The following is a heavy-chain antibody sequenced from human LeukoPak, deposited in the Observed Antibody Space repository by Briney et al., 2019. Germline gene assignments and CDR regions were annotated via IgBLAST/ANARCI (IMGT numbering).Heavy chain of an antibody. CDR3: ASGTYYYYYCGMDV. D-gene: IGHD1-26*01. CDR2: ISGSGGST. V-gene: IGHV3-23*01. J-gene: IGHJ6*02. CDR1: GFTFSSYA. Sequence: GGSLRLSCAASGFTFSSYAMSWVRQAPGKGLEWVSAISGSGGSTYYADSVKGRFTISRDNSKNTLYLQMNSLRAEDTAVYYCASGTYYYYYCGMDVWGQGTTVTVSS.